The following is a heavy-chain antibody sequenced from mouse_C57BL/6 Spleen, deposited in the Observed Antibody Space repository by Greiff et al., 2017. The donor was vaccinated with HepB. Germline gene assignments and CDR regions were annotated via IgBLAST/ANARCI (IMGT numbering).Heavy chain of an antibody. CDR2: IYPGSGST. CDR3: ARSTINRYAMDY. J-gene: IGHJ4*01. Sequence: VQLQQPGAELVKPGASVKMSCKASGYTFTSYWITWVKQRPGQGLEWMGDIYPGSGSTNYNEKFKSKATLTVDTSSSTAYMQLSSLTSEDSAVYSGARSTINRYAMDYWGQGTSVTVSS. CDR1: GYTFTSYW. V-gene: IGHV1-55*01.